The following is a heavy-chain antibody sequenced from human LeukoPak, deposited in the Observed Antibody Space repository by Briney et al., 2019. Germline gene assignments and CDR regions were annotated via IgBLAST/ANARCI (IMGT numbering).Heavy chain of an antibody. CDR1: GYTFTSYW. D-gene: IGHD2-21*02. Sequence: GESLKISCQGSGYTFTSYWIGWVRQMPVKGLEWMGSIYPGDSDTKYSPSFQGQVTISVDKSTNTAYLQWKSLKASDTAMYYCARGDVVRGVSWFDSWGQGALVTVS. CDR2: IYPGDSDT. V-gene: IGHV5-51*01. CDR3: ARGDVVRGVSWFDS. J-gene: IGHJ5*01.